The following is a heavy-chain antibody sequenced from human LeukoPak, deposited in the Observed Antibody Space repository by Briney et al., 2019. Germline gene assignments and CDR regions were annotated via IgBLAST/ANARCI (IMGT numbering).Heavy chain of an antibody. CDR3: ARFGQLYCPDY. D-gene: IGHD2-8*02. J-gene: IGHJ4*02. CDR1: GFTFSDSY. Sequence: VKPGGSLMLSCTASGFTFSDSYMSWIRQAPGKGLEWVSYISSGSSYTNYADSVKGRFTISRDNAKNSLYLQMNSLRVEDTAVYYCARFGQLYCPDYWGQGTLVTVSS. V-gene: IGHV3-11*06. CDR2: ISSGSSYT.